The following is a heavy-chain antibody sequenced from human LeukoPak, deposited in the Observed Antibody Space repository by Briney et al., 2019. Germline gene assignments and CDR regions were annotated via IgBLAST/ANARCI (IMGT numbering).Heavy chain of an antibody. Sequence: PSQTLSLTCTVSGGSISSGSYYWSWIRRPAGKGLEWIGRIYTSGSTNYNPSFKSRVTISVDTSKNQFSLKLSSVTAADTAVYYCARMPVDWYGGNMQSFDYWGQGTLVTVSS. CDR3: ARMPVDWYGGNMQSFDY. CDR2: IYTSGST. CDR1: GGSISSGSYY. J-gene: IGHJ4*02. V-gene: IGHV4-61*02. D-gene: IGHD4-23*01.